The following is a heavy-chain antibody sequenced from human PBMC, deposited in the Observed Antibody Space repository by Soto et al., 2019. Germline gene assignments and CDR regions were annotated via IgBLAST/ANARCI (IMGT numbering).Heavy chain of an antibody. Sequence: EVQLVESGGGLVQPGGSLRLSWAASGFTISSYDMHWVRQATGKGLEWVSAIGTAGDTYYPGSVKGRFTISRENAKNSLYLQMNSLRAEDTAVYYCAGVERGGYGLFDYCGQGTLVTVSS. CDR2: IGTAGDT. V-gene: IGHV3-13*01. CDR3: AGVERGGYGLFDY. CDR1: GFTISSYD. J-gene: IGHJ4*02. D-gene: IGHD5-12*01.